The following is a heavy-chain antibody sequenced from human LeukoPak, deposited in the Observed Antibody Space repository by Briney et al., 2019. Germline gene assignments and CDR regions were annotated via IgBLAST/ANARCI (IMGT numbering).Heavy chain of an antibody. D-gene: IGHD3-3*01. CDR3: ARGQRFLEYLDP. J-gene: IGHJ5*02. Sequence: SETLSLICAVSGGSFSGHSWIWIRQPPGKGLEWIGDIKHSGSTNYSPSLKGRVTISLDTSKNQFSLKLTSVTAADTAVYYCARGQRFLEYLDPWGQGTLVTVSS. CDR2: IKHSGST. CDR1: GGSFSGHS. V-gene: IGHV4-34*01.